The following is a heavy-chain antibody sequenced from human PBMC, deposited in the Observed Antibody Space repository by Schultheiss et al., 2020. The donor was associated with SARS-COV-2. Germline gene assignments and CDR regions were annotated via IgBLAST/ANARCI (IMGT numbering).Heavy chain of an antibody. J-gene: IGHJ6*02. CDR2: IYYSGST. CDR3: ARDALIPHNSAGMDV. V-gene: IGHV4-34*09. Sequence: LRLSCAVYGGSFSGYYWSWIRQPPGKGLEWIGSIYYSGSTYYNPSLKSRVTISVDTSKNQFSLKLSSVTAADTAVYYCARDALIPHNSAGMDVWGQGTTVTVSS. D-gene: IGHD1-1*01. CDR1: GGSFSGYY.